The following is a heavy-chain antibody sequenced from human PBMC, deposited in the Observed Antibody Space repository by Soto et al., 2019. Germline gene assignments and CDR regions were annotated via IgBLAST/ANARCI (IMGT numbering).Heavy chain of an antibody. CDR2: IYYSGST. J-gene: IGHJ6*02. Sequence: SETLSLTCSVSGGSIDNYYWSWIRQPPGKGLEWIGYIYYSGSTNYNPSLKSRVTISVDTSKNQFSLKLSSVTAADTAVYYCAREQAKGGYYYYGMDVWGQGTTVTVSS. CDR3: AREQAKGGYYYYGMDV. CDR1: GGSIDNYY. V-gene: IGHV4-59*08. D-gene: IGHD1-26*01.